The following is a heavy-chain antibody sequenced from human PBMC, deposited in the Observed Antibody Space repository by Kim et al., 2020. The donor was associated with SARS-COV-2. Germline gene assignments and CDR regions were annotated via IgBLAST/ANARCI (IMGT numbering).Heavy chain of an antibody. Sequence: GGSLRLSCAASGFTFMTYSINWVRQAPGKGLEWVASISPTSDYIYYAASVKGRFTISRDNAKRSVYLQMNSLRAEDTAVYYCARETTYYNDGPTSGGMDVWGQGTTVTVSS. CDR1: GFTFMTYS. D-gene: IGHD3-22*01. J-gene: IGHJ6*02. CDR2: ISPTSDYI. CDR3: ARETTYYNDGPTSGGMDV. V-gene: IGHV3-21*04.